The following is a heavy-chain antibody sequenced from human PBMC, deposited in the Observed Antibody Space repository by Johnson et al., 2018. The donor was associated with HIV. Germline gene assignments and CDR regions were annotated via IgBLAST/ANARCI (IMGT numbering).Heavy chain of an antibody. V-gene: IGHV3-33*06. Sequence: QVQLVESGGGVVQPGRSLRLSCAASGFTFSSYGMHWVRQAPGKGLEWVAVIWYDGSNKYYADSVTGRFTISRDNSKNPLYLQMNSLRAEETAVYYCAKEGDNYGGNWEAFDIWGQGTMVTVSS. CDR3: AKEGDNYGGNWEAFDI. J-gene: IGHJ3*02. D-gene: IGHD4-23*01. CDR1: GFTFSSYG. CDR2: IWYDGSNK.